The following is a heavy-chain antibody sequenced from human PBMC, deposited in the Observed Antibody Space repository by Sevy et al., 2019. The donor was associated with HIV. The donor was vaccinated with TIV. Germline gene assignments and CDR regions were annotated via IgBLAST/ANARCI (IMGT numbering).Heavy chain of an antibody. Sequence: ASVKVSCKASGYTFTSYDINWVRQATGQGLEWMGWMNPNSGNTGYAQKFQGRVTMTRNTSISTAYMELSSLRSEDTAGYYGAGGGGGSSSWMALYYYYGMDVWGQGTTVTVSS. CDR2: MNPNSGNT. CDR3: AGGGGGSSSWMALYYYYGMDV. J-gene: IGHJ6*02. V-gene: IGHV1-8*01. CDR1: GYTFTSYD. D-gene: IGHD6-13*01.